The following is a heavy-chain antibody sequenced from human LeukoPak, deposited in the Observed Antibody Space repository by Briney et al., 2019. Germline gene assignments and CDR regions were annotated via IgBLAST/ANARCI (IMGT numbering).Heavy chain of an antibody. CDR1: GFTFSSYS. V-gene: IGHV3-30*03. CDR3: ARDPNRGTSPSLDY. CDR2: ISYDGSNK. Sequence: PGGSLRLSCAASGFTFSSYSMNWVRQAPGKGLEWVAVISYDGSNKYYADSVKGRFTISRDNSKNTLYLQMNSLRAEDTAVYYCARDPNRGTSPSLDYWGQGTLVTVSS. D-gene: IGHD2-2*01. J-gene: IGHJ4*02.